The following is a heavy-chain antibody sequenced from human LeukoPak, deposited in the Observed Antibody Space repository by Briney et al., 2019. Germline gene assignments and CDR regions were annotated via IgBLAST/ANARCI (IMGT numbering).Heavy chain of an antibody. V-gene: IGHV1-69*05. CDR1: GGTFSSYA. J-gene: IGHJ6*03. Sequence: GASVKVYCKASGGTFSSYAISWVRQAPGQGLEWMGGIIPIFGTANYAQKFQGRVTITTDESTSTAYMELSSLRSEDTAVYYCARGDAGSGSYYRPYYYYYMDVWGKGTTVTVSS. CDR3: ARGDAGSGSYYRPYYYYYMDV. CDR2: IIPIFGTA. D-gene: IGHD3-10*01.